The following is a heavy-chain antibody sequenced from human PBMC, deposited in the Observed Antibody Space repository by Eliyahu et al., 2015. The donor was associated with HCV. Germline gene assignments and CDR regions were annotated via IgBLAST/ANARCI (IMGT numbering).Heavy chain of an antibody. CDR3: ASGGGGIAVAGTGGWFDP. CDR2: IHYSGST. Sequence: QVQLQESGPGLVKPSETLSLTCTVPGGSXPTYYWSWIRXPPGXGLEXIGXIHYSGSTXNNPXLKXRVTISVDTSKNQXSLNLTSVTAADTAVYYCASGGGGIAVAGTGGWFDPWGQGTLVTVSS. CDR1: GGSXPTYY. J-gene: IGHJ5*02. D-gene: IGHD6-19*01. V-gene: IGHV4-59*01.